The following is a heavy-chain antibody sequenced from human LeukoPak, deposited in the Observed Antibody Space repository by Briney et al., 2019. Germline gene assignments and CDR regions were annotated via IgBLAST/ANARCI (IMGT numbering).Heavy chain of an antibody. CDR3: AKGVGDAFDI. D-gene: IGHD3-10*01. CDR2: ISYDGSNK. V-gene: IGHV3-30*18. CDR1: GFTFSSYG. Sequence: HPGGSLRLSCAASGFTFSSYGMHWVRQAPGKGLEWVAVISYDGSNKYYADSVKGRFTISKDNPKNTLYLQMNSLRAEDTALYYCAKGVGDAFDIWGQGTMVTVSS. J-gene: IGHJ3*02.